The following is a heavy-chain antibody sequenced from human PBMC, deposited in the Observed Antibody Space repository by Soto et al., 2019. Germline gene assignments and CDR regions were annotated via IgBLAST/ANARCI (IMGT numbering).Heavy chain of an antibody. V-gene: IGHV1-18*01. D-gene: IGHD6-6*01. J-gene: IGHJ4*02. CDR1: GYAFTTYG. CDR2: ISAHNGNT. Sequence: QVHLVQSGAEVKKPGASVKVSCQASGYAFTTYGITWVRQAPGQGLEWIGWISAHNGNTNYAQKLQGRVTVTRDTSTSTAYMELRSLRSDDTAVYYCARGRDGDYWGQGALVTVSS. CDR3: ARGRDGDY.